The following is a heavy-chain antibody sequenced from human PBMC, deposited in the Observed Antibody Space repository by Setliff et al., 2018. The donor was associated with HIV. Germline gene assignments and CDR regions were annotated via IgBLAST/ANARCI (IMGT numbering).Heavy chain of an antibody. D-gene: IGHD3-10*01. J-gene: IGHJ6*03. CDR2: VNHSGSA. V-gene: IGHV4-34*01. Sequence: SETLSLTCAVYGGSFSGYYWSWIRQTPGTGLEWIGEVNHSGSADYNPSLKSRVAISIDTSKNQLSLKLSSVTAADTALYFCARGARQSHLSMVRGVVTVDHPYYYMDVWGKGTTVTVSS. CDR3: ARGARQSHLSMVRGVVTVDHPYYYMDV. CDR1: GGSFSGYY.